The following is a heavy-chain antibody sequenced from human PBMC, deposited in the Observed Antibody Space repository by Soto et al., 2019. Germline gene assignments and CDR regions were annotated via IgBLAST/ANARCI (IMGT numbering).Heavy chain of an antibody. CDR1: GFTFSNAW. V-gene: IGHV3-15*01. Sequence: EVQLVESGGGLVKPGGSLRLSCAASGFTFSNAWMSWVRQAQGKVLEWAGRIKSKTDGGTTDYAAPVKGRFTISRDDSKNTLYLQMNSLKTEDTAVYYCTTSGVVGATYWGQGTLVTVSS. D-gene: IGHD1-26*01. CDR3: TTSGVVGATY. CDR2: IKSKTDGGTT. J-gene: IGHJ4*02.